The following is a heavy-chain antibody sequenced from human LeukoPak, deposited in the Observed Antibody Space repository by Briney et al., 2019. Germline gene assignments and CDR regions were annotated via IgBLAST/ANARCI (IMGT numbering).Heavy chain of an antibody. J-gene: IGHJ3*02. CDR1: GYIFTSYW. CDR2: IYPGDSDT. Sequence: GESLKISCKGSGYIFTSYWMGWVRQMPGKGMEWMGIIYPGDSDTRYSPSFQGQVSISADKSIGTAYLQWSSLKASDTAMYYCARSMSPSDAFDIWGQGTMVTVSS. V-gene: IGHV5-51*01. CDR3: ARSMSPSDAFDI.